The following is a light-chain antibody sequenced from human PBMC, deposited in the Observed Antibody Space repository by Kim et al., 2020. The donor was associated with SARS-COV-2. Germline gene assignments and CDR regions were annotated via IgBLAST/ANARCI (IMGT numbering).Light chain of an antibody. CDR2: GKN. J-gene: IGLJ2*01. V-gene: IGLV3-19*01. Sequence: AWEQPVRITGKGDSLRSYYESWYQQKTGQAPVLVIYGKNNRHSGIPDRFSGSSSGNTASLTITGAQAEDEADYYCNSRDSSGNHVVFGGGTQLTVL. CDR1: SLRSYY. CDR3: NSRDSSGNHVV.